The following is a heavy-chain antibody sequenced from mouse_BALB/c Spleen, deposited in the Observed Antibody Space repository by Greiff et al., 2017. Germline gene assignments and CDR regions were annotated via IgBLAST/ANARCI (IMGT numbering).Heavy chain of an antibody. V-gene: IGHV3-6*02. Sequence: DVQLQESGPGLVKPSQSLSLSCSVTGYSITSGYYWNWIRQFPGNKLEWMGYISYDGSNNYNPSLKNRISFTRDTSKNQFFLKLNSVTTEDTATYYCARGKGGAYWGQGTLVTVAA. CDR1: GYSITSGYY. J-gene: IGHJ3*01. CDR3: ARGKGGAY. CDR2: ISYDGSN. D-gene: IGHD1-3*01.